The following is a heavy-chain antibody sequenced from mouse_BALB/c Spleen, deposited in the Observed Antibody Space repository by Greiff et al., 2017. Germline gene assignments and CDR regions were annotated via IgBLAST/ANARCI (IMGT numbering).Heavy chain of an antibody. CDR3: ARRRGRDY. J-gene: IGHJ2*01. CDR2: IDPENGNT. Sequence: VQLQQSGAELVRPGALVKLSCKASGFNIKDYYMHWVKQRPEQGLEWIGWIDPENGNTIYDPKFQGKASITADTSSNTAYLQLSSLTSEDTAVYYCARRRGRDYWGQGTTLTVSS. V-gene: IGHV14-1*02. D-gene: IGHD3-3*01. CDR1: GFNIKDYY.